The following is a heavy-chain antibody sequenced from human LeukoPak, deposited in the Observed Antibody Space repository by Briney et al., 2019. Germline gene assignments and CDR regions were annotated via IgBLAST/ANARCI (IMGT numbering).Heavy chain of an antibody. D-gene: IGHD6-19*01. CDR3: AKDIDWLAFED. V-gene: IGHV3-23*01. J-gene: IGHJ4*02. Sequence: PGGSLRLSCAASGYTFNIHGMNWVRQAPGKGPEWVSGIGPSGDKTYYADSVKGRFTISRDNSENIVYLQMNSLRVEDTALYYCAKDIDWLAFEDWGQGTLVTVSS. CDR2: IGPSGDKT. CDR1: GYTFNIHG.